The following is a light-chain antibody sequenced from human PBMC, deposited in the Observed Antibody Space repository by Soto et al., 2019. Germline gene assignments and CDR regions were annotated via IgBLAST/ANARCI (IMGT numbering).Light chain of an antibody. CDR3: SSFTSSTTYV. V-gene: IGLV2-14*03. J-gene: IGLJ1*01. CDR2: NVN. Sequence: QSVLTQPASVSGSPGQSITISCTGTSSDVGGYNYVSWYQQHPGEVPKVIIFNVNNRPSGVSDRFSGSRSGNTASLTISGLQAEDVADYYSSSFTSSTTYVFGTGTKLTVL. CDR1: SSDVGGYNY.